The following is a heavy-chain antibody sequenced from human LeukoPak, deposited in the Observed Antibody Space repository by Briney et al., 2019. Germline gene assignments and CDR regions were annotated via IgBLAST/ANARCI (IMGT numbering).Heavy chain of an antibody. V-gene: IGHV1-2*02. J-gene: IGHJ4*02. Sequence: ASVKVSCKASGYTFTGYYMHWVRQAPGQGLEWMGWINPKSGGTNYAQKFQGRVTMTRDTSISTAYMDLSRLTSDDTAVYYCARGRGEVYISSWYELDYWGQGTLVTVSS. CDR2: INPKSGGT. CDR3: ARGRGEVYISSWYELDY. D-gene: IGHD6-13*01. CDR1: GYTFTGYY.